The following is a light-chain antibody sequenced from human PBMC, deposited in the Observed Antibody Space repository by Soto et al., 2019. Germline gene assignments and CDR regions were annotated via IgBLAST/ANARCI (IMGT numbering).Light chain of an antibody. CDR2: TAS. CDR1: QGISNY. Sequence: DIQLTQSPSFLSASVGDRVAITCRASQGISNYLAWYQQKPGKAPNLLIHTASSLQTGVPSRFSGSGSGTDFTLTISCLQSEDFATYYCQQYYSYPITFGQGTRLEIK. J-gene: IGKJ5*01. V-gene: IGKV1-9*01. CDR3: QQYYSYPIT.